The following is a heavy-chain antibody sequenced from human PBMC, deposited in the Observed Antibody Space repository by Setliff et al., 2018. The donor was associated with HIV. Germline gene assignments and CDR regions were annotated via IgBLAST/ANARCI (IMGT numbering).Heavy chain of an antibody. D-gene: IGHD3-3*01. CDR2: IRYDGGRE. Sequence: GGSLRLSCAASGFTFSSYGMHWVRQALGKGLEWVAFIRYDGGREYYVDSVKGRFTISRDNAKSSLYLQMDSLRVEDTSVYYCWSGYTSGRWGQGTLVTVSS. V-gene: IGHV3-30*02. CDR1: GFTFSSYG. J-gene: IGHJ4*02. CDR3: WSGYTSGR.